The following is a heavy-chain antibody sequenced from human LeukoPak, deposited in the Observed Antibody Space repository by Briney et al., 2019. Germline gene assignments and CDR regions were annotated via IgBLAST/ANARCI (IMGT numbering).Heavy chain of an antibody. D-gene: IGHD2-2*01. CDR3: AKDTCSSTSCCNDY. V-gene: IGHV3-9*01. CDR1: GFTFDDYA. CDR2: ISWNSGSI. J-gene: IGHJ4*02. Sequence: GGSLRLSCAASGFTFDDYAMHWVRQAPGKGLEWVSGISWNSGSIGYADSVKGRFTISRDNAKNSLYLQMNSLGAEDTALYYCAKDTCSSTSCCNDYWGQGTLVTVSS.